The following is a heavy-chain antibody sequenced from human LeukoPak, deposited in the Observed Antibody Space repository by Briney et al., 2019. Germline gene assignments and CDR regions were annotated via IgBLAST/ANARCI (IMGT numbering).Heavy chain of an antibody. CDR2: INHSGST. V-gene: IGHV4-34*01. J-gene: IGHJ4*02. Sequence: SETLSLTCAVYGGSFSGYYWSWIRQPPGKGLEWIGEINHSGSTNYNPSLKSRVTMSVDTSKNQFSLKLSSVTAADTAVYYCARDRGTWNDDGFDYWGQGTLVTVSS. CDR1: GGSFSGYY. D-gene: IGHD1-1*01. CDR3: ARDRGTWNDDGFDY.